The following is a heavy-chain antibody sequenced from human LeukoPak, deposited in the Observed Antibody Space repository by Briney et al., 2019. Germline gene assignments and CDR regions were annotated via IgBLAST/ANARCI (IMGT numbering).Heavy chain of an antibody. CDR3: ASGKAYSGSYYEGY. V-gene: IGHV3-9*01. CDR1: GFTFDDYT. Sequence: GRSLRLSCAASGFTFDDYTMHWVRQAPGKGLEWVSGISWNSGSIGYADSVKGRFTISRDNAKNPLYLQMNSLRAEDTAVYYCASGKAYSGSYYEGYWGQGTLVTVSS. J-gene: IGHJ4*02. CDR2: ISWNSGSI. D-gene: IGHD1-26*01.